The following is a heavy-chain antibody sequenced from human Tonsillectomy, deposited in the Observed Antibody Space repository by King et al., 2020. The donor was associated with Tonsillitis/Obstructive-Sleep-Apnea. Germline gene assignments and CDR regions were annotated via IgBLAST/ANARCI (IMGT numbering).Heavy chain of an antibody. CDR3: ARTGVDVAGNDY. CDR2: IFPGDSDT. CDR1: GYSFTSYW. J-gene: IGHJ4*02. D-gene: IGHD6-19*01. V-gene: IGHV5-51*01. Sequence: VQLVESGAEVKKPGESLKISCKGSGYSFTSYWIVWVRQMPGKGLEWIGIIFPGDSDTRYSPSFQGHVTISADSSISTAYLQWRSLKASDTAMYYCARTGVDVAGNDYWGQGTLVTVSS.